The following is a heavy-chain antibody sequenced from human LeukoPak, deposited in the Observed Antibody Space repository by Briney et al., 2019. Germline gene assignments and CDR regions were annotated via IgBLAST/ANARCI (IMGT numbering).Heavy chain of an antibody. Sequence: SETLSLTCAVSGGSISTRYYYWGCIRQPPGKGLEWIGTIHDSGSTYYSPSLKSQVTISVDTSNNQFSLKLSSVTAADTAVYYCARPVGATVFDIWGQGTMVTVSS. J-gene: IGHJ3*02. V-gene: IGHV4-39*01. CDR2: IHDSGST. CDR1: GGSISTRYYY. CDR3: ARPVGATVFDI. D-gene: IGHD1-26*01.